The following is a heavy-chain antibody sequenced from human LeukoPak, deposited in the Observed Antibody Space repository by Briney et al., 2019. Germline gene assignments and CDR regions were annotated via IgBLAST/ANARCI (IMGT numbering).Heavy chain of an antibody. CDR1: GFTFSSYA. Sequence: RPGGSLRLSCAASGFTFSSYAMRCVRQPPGKGREYVSSISTNGGGTYYANSVKGRFTISREKSHNSLYLQMGSLRAEDMAVYFWARYCNGVSCYSGYDYWGQGTLVTVSS. D-gene: IGHD2-15*01. CDR3: ARYCNGVSCYSGYDY. CDR2: ISTNGGGT. J-gene: IGHJ4*02. V-gene: IGHV3-64*01.